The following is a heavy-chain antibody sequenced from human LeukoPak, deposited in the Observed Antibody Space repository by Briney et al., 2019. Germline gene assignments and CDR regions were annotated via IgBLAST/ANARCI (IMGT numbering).Heavy chain of an antibody. J-gene: IGHJ4*02. Sequence: SETLSLTCTVSGGSISSFFWSWIRQPPGKGLEWIGYMYYSGSTNYNPSLKSRITMSVDTSKNQFSLKLSSVTAADTAVYYCAVRAAAAPFGYWGQGTLVTVSS. D-gene: IGHD6-13*01. CDR2: MYYSGST. CDR3: AVRAAAAPFGY. CDR1: GGSISSFF. V-gene: IGHV4-59*08.